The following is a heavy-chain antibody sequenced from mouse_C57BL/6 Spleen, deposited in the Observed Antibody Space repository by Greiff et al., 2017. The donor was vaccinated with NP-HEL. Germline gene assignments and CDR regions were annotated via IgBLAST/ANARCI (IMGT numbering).Heavy chain of an antibody. CDR3: ASSLLIGEFAY. CDR2: IYPGDGDT. V-gene: IGHV1-80*01. D-gene: IGHD2-14*01. CDR1: GYAFSSYW. J-gene: IGHJ3*01. Sequence: VQLQQSGAELVKPGASVKISCKASGYAFSSYWMNWVKQRPGKGLEWIGQIYPGDGDTNYNGRFKGKATLTADKSSSTAYMQLSSLTSEDSAVYFCASSLLIGEFAYWGQGTLVTVSA.